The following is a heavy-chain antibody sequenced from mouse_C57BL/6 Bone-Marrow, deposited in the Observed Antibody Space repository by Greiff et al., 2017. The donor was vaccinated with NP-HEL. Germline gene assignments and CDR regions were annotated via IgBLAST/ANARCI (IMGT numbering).Heavy chain of an antibody. V-gene: IGHV14-1*01. Sequence: VQLQQSGAELVRPGASVKLSCTASGFNIKDYYMHWVKQRPEQGLEWIGRIDPEDGDTEYAPKFQGKATMTADTSSNTAYLQLSSLTSEDTAVYYCITGYYGSSLFDYWGQGTTLTVSS. CDR3: ITGYYGSSLFDY. CDR2: IDPEDGDT. D-gene: IGHD1-1*01. J-gene: IGHJ2*01. CDR1: GFNIKDYY.